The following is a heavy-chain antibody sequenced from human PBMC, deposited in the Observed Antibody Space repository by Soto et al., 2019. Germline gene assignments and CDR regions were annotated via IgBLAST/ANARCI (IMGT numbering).Heavy chain of an antibody. V-gene: IGHV4-31*03. D-gene: IGHD1-26*01. CDR1: GDSISRIDYY. CDR2: IYFRGNT. CDR3: ARAIVGATDAFDI. J-gene: IGHJ3*02. Sequence: TSETLSLTCSVSGDSISRIDYYWTWIRQQPEKGLEWIGNIYFRGNTYYSPSLESRLTISVDTSKNQFSLKLTSVTAADTAVYYCARAIVGATDAFDIWGQGTMVTVSS.